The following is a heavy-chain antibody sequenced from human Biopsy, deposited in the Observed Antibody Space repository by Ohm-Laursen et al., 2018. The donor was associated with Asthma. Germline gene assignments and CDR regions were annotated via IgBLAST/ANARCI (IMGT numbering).Heavy chain of an antibody. CDR2: LIPVLGTA. CDR1: GGSFSNYA. CDR3: ARTYYDFLTGQVNDAFAI. Sequence: SSVKVSCKASGGSFSNYAISWVRQAPRQGLEWMGGLIPVLGTADYAQMSEGRVTITADESTSTAYMDLSSLRSEDTAVYYCARTYYDFLTGQVNDAFAIWGQGTMVTVSS. J-gene: IGHJ3*02. V-gene: IGHV1-69*01. D-gene: IGHD3-9*01.